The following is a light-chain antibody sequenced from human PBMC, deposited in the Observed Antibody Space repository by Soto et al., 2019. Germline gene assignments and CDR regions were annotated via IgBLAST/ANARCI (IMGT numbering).Light chain of an antibody. Sequence: QSVLTQPPSASGTPGQKITISCSGSSSNIGSNYVYWFQQLPGRAPKLLIYRNAQRPSGVPDRFSGSKSGTSASLAISGLRSDDETDYYCAACDDSLSAWVFGGGTNVTVL. CDR2: RNA. J-gene: IGLJ3*02. CDR3: AACDDSLSAWV. CDR1: SSNIGSNY. V-gene: IGLV1-47*01.